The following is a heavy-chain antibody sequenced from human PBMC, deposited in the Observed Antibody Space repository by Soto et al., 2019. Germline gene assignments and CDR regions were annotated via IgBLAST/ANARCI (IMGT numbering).Heavy chain of an antibody. J-gene: IGHJ5*02. CDR2: IYYSGST. Sequence: PSETLSLTCTVSGGSISSSSYYWGWIRQPPGKGLEWIGSIYYSGSTYYNPSLKSRVTISVDTSKNQFSLKLSSVTAADTAVYYCARYSAKGNQYLFDPWGEGTLVT. CDR1: GGSISSSSYY. CDR3: ARYSAKGNQYLFDP. V-gene: IGHV4-39*01. D-gene: IGHD2-21*01.